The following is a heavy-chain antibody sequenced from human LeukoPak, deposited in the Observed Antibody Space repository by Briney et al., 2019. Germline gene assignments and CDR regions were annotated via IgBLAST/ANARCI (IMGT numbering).Heavy chain of an antibody. Sequence: ASVKVSCKASGGTFSSYAISWVRQAPGQGLEWMGGIIPIFGTANYAQKFQGRVTINADESTSTAYMELSSLRSEDTAVYYCARGSYQLPLEVYYYGMDVWGKGTTVTVSS. CDR1: GGTFSSYA. J-gene: IGHJ6*04. CDR3: ARGSYQLPLEVYYYGMDV. CDR2: IIPIFGTA. V-gene: IGHV1-69*13. D-gene: IGHD2-2*01.